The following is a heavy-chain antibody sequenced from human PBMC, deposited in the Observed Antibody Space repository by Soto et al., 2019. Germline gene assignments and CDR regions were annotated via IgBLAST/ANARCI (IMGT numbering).Heavy chain of an antibody. CDR3: ASSYGSGYWAFDY. CDR1: GDTFNFYS. CDR2: VNPIVSMS. D-gene: IGHD3-10*01. J-gene: IGHJ4*02. V-gene: IGHV1-69*02. Sequence: QVQLVQSGAEVKRPGSSVKVSCKASGDTFNFYSINWVRQAPGVGLEWMGRVNPIVSMSNYAQKFQGRVTVTADKSTSTAYMELSSLRSEDTAIYYCASSYGSGYWAFDYWGQGALVTVSS.